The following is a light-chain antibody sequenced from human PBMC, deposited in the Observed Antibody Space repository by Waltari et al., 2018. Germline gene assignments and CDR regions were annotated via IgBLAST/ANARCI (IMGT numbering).Light chain of an antibody. CDR3: QVWDNSIVV. Sequence: SYELIRPRSISVALGQTAGITCGGDNIRSQNVPWYQQKPGQAPVLVIYRDSNRPSGIPERFSGSNSGNTATLTVSRAQAGDEADYYCQVWDNSIVVFGGGTKLTVL. CDR2: RDS. CDR1: NIRSQN. V-gene: IGLV3-9*01. J-gene: IGLJ2*01.